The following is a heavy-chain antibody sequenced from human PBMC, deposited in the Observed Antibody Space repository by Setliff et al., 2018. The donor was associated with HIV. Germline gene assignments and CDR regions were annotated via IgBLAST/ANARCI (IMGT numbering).Heavy chain of an antibody. CDR1: GFTFSSHG. CDR3: ARDSRYFEMDWWFDP. D-gene: IGHD3-9*01. CDR2: IRYDGSDK. J-gene: IGHJ5*02. V-gene: IGHV3-30*02. Sequence: GGSLRLSCEASGFTFSSHGMHWLRQAPGKGLEWVTFIRYDGSDKYYADSVKGRFTISRDNSKNTLYVQMNSLRPEDTAVYYCARDSRYFEMDWWFDPWGQGTLVTVSS.